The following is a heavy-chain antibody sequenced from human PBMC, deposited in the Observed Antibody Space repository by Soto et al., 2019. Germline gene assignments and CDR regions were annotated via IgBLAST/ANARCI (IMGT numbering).Heavy chain of an antibody. D-gene: IGHD5-12*01. CDR1: GFTFDDYA. CDR3: AKDLRGYSGSAIALDI. Sequence: GVSLRLSCAASGFTFDDYAMHWVRQAPGKGLEWVSGISWNSGSIGYADSVKGRFTISRDNAKNSLYLQMNSLRAEDTALYYCAKDLRGYSGSAIALDIWGQGTMVTVSS. J-gene: IGHJ3*02. V-gene: IGHV3-9*01. CDR2: ISWNSGSI.